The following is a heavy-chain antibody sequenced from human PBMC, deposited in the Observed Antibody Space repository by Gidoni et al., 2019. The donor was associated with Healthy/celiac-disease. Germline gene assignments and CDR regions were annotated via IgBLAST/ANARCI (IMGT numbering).Heavy chain of an antibody. V-gene: IGHV3-21*01. Sequence: EVQLVESGGGLVTPGGSLRLSFSASGFPFGSCSMNWVRQAPGKGLEWVSSISSSSSYIYYADSVKGRFTISRDNAKNSLYLQMNSLRAEDTAVYYCARDPAGRNYDSSGYHDYWGQGTLVTVSS. CDR1: GFPFGSCS. CDR2: ISSSSSYI. J-gene: IGHJ4*02. CDR3: ARDPAGRNYDSSGYHDY. D-gene: IGHD3-22*01.